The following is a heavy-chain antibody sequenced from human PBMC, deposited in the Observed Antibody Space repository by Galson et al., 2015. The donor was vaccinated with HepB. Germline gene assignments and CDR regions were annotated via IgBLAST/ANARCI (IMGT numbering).Heavy chain of an antibody. J-gene: IGHJ4*02. D-gene: IGHD3-22*01. CDR1: GFTFSSYS. V-gene: IGHV3-48*04. CDR2: ISSSSSTI. Sequence: SLRLSCAASGFTFSSYSMNWVRQAPGKGLEWVSYISSSSSTIYYADSVKGRFTISRDNAKNSLYLQMNSLRAEDTAVYYCASGGEYYYDSSGYFDYWGQGTLVTVSS. CDR3: ASGGEYYYDSSGYFDY.